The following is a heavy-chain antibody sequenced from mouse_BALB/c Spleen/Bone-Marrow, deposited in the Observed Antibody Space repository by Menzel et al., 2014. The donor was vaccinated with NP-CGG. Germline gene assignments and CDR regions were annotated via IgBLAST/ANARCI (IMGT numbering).Heavy chain of an antibody. V-gene: IGHV1-4*01. CDR1: GYTFTTYT. CDR2: INPSTGFT. Sequence: VQRVESGAELARPGASVKMSCKASGYTFTTYTMHWVQQRPGQGPEWVGYINPSTGFTNCNQIFKDKATLAADKSSSTAYMQLSSLTSEDSAVYYCARGGFLLRSLALDYWGQGTSVTVPS. D-gene: IGHD1-1*01. J-gene: IGHJ4*01. CDR3: ARGGFLLRSLALDY.